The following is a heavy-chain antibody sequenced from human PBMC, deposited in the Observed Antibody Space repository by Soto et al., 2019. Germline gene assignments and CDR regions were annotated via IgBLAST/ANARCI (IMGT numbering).Heavy chain of an antibody. Sequence: GASVKVSCKASGYTFTSYYMHWVRQAPGQGLEWMGIINPSGGSTSYAQKFQGRVTMTRDTSTSTVYMELSSLRSEDTAVYYCARVDCSGGSCYCIDYWGQGTLVTVSS. J-gene: IGHJ4*02. CDR3: ARVDCSGGSCYCIDY. CDR1: GYTFTSYY. CDR2: INPSGGST. V-gene: IGHV1-46*03. D-gene: IGHD2-15*01.